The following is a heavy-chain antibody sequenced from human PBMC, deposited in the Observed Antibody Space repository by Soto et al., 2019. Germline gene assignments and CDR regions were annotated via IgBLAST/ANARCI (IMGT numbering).Heavy chain of an antibody. Sequence: EVQLVESGGGVVQPGGSLRLSCAASGFSFSTWMHWVRQAPGKGLVWLSRINSDGSSITYADSVKGRFTVSRDNAKKTLYLQINSLTVEGTAVYYCTRGASGYGNFDYWGQGVLLTVSS. D-gene: IGHD5-12*01. V-gene: IGHV3-74*01. CDR2: INSDGSSI. CDR1: GFSFSTW. J-gene: IGHJ4*02. CDR3: TRGASGYGNFDY.